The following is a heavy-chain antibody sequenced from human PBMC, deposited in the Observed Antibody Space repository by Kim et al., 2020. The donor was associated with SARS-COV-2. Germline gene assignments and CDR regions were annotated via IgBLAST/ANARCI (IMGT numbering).Heavy chain of an antibody. Sequence: ASVKVSCKASGYTFTDYYLHWVRQAPGQRLEWVGRMNPNTGGTYSARKFQGRVTITGDTSTSTAYMELDRLTSDDTAVYYCARGGYFVVTAENIAVDYWGQGTLVTVSS. CDR2: MNPNTGGT. CDR1: GYTFTDYY. CDR3: ARGGYFVVTAENIAVDY. V-gene: IGHV1-2*06. D-gene: IGHD2-21*02. J-gene: IGHJ4*02.